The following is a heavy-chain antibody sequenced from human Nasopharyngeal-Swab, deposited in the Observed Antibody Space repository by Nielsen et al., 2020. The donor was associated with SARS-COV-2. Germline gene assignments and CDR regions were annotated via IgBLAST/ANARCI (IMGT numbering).Heavy chain of an antibody. Sequence: WVRQAPGQGLEWMGIINPSGGSTSYAQKFQGRVTMTRDTSTSTVYMELSSLRSEDTAVYYCAKPVLEWFGWFDYWGQGTLVTVSS. J-gene: IGHJ4*02. V-gene: IGHV1-46*01. CDR2: INPSGGST. CDR3: AKPVLEWFGWFDY. D-gene: IGHD3-3*01.